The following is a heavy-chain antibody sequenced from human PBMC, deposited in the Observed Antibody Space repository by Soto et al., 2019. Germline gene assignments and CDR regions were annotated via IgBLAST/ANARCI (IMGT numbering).Heavy chain of an antibody. V-gene: IGHV1-69*01. D-gene: IGHD3-22*01. CDR1: GGTFSSYA. J-gene: IGHJ6*02. CDR2: IIPIFGTS. CDR3: EYDSSSYYQYGMGV. Sequence: QVQLVQSGAEVKKPGSSVKVSCKASGGTFSSYAISWVRQAPGQGLEWMGGIIPIFGTSNYAQKFQGRVTITADESTSTANMELSSLRTEDTAMYYFEYDSSSYYQYGMGVCCQGTTVTVS.